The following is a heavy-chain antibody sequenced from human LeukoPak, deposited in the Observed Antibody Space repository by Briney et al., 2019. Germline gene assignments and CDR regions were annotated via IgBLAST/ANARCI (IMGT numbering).Heavy chain of an antibody. J-gene: IGHJ4*02. Sequence: ASVKVSCKASGYTFTGYHIHWIRQAPGQGIEWLGMARCSRGDTHYAQKFQGRVTGTKDTSIDTAYMELSTLTSDHSAVYYCARDLAGDVSTHFDYWGQGSLVTVS. CDR2: ARCSRGDT. V-gene: IGHV1-2*02. CDR1: GYTFTGYH. CDR3: ARDLAGDVSTHFDY. D-gene: IGHD5/OR15-5a*01.